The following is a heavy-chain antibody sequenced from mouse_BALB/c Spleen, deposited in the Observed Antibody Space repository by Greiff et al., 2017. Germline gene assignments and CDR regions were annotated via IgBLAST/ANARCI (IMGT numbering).Heavy chain of an antibody. CDR3: ARRYGSSPYYAMDY. V-gene: IGHV1-69*01. Sequence: QVQLQQPGAELVMPGASVKMSCKASGYTFTDYWMHWVKQRPGQGLEWIGAIDTSDSYTSYNQKFKGKATLTVDESSSTAYMQLSSLTSEDSAVYYCARRYGSSPYYAMDYWGQGTSVTVSS. D-gene: IGHD1-1*01. CDR2: IDTSDSYT. J-gene: IGHJ4*01. CDR1: GYTFTDYW.